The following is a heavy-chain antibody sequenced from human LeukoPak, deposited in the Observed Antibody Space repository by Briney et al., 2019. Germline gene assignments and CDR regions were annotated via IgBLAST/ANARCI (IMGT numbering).Heavy chain of an antibody. D-gene: IGHD6-6*01. Sequence: SETLSLTCTVSGGSISTSSYYWGWIRQPPGKGLEWIGNIHNSESTYYNPSLKSRVTISVDTSKNQFSLKLSSVTAADTAVYYCARHVMGIAARVDYWGQGTLVTVSS. CDR3: ARHVMGIAARVDY. CDR2: IHNSEST. CDR1: GGSISTSSYY. J-gene: IGHJ4*02. V-gene: IGHV4-39*01.